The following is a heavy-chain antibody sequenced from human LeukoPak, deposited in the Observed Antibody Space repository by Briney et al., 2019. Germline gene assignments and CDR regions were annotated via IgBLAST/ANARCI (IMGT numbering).Heavy chain of an antibody. V-gene: IGHV4-59*01. CDR1: GGSISSYY. J-gene: IGHJ5*02. Sequence: SETLSLTCTVSGGSISSYYWSWIRQPPGKGLEWIGYIYYSGSTNYNPSLKSRVTISVDTSKNQFSLKLSSETAADTAVYYCARAPQYIPNWFDPWGQGTLVTVSS. CDR3: ARAPQYIPNWFDP. CDR2: IYYSGST. D-gene: IGHD6-6*01.